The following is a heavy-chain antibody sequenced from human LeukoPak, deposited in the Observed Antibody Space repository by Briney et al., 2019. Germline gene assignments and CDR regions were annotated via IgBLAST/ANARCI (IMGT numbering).Heavy chain of an antibody. CDR1: GGSISSYY. V-gene: IGHV4-59*01. CDR3: ARVPNYDILTGYPKHTSEYYFDY. CDR2: IYYSGST. D-gene: IGHD3-9*01. Sequence: SETLSLTCTVSGGSISSYYWSWIRQPPGKGLEWIGYIYYSGSTNYNPSLKSRVTISVDTSKNQFSLKLSSVTAADTAVYYCARVPNYDILTGYPKHTSEYYFDYWGQGTLVTVSS. J-gene: IGHJ4*02.